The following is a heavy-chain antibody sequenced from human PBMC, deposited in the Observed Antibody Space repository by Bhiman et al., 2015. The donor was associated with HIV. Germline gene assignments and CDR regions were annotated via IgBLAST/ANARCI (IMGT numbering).Heavy chain of an antibody. V-gene: IGHV3-11*04. J-gene: IGHJ6*02. Sequence: VQLLESGGGLVKPGGSLRLSCAASGFTFSDYYMSWIRQAPGKGLEWVSYISSSGTIIYYADSVKGRFTISRDNAKNSLYLQMNSLRAEDTAVYYCAREEDIVVVPAGIRYYYYGMDVWGQGTTVTVSS. D-gene: IGHD2-2*02. CDR3: AREEDIVVVPAGIRYYYYGMDV. CDR1: GFTFSDYY. CDR2: ISSSGTII.